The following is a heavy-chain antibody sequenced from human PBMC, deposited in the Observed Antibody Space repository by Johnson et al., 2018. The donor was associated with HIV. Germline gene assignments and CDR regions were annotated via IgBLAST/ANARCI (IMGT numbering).Heavy chain of an antibody. CDR3: AKELAADGVDAFDI. CDR2: ISGSAIST. D-gene: IGHD6-13*01. CDR1: GFTFSDYY. Sequence: EMQLVESGGGLVQPGGSLRLSCVASGFTFSDYYMTWVRQAPGKGLEWVSYISGSAISTYYADSVKGRFTISRDNSKNTLYLQMNSLRVEDTAVYYCAKELAADGVDAFDIWGQGTMVTVS. V-gene: IGHV3-23*04. J-gene: IGHJ3*02.